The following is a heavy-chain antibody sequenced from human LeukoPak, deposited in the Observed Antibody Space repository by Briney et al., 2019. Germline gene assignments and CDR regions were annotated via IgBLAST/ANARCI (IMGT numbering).Heavy chain of an antibody. CDR2: ISSRDTTI. Sequence: GGSLRLSCVASGFTFSDYYMSWIRHAPGMGLEWVSYISSRDTTIYSADSVKGRFTISRDNAKNSLYLQMNSLRVDDTAVYYCARGLPATLLDYWGQGTLVTVSS. V-gene: IGHV3-11*01. J-gene: IGHJ4*02. D-gene: IGHD2-2*01. CDR1: GFTFSDYY. CDR3: ARGLPATLLDY.